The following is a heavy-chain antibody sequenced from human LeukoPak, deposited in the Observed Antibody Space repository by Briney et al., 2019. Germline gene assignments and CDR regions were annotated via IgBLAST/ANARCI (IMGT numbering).Heavy chain of an antibody. CDR2: ISGSSDTI. D-gene: IGHD1-1*01. Sequence: GGSLRLSCAASGFTDSSNYMSWVRQAPGKGLEWVSYISGSSDTIYYADSVKGRFTISRHNGKDSLYLQMNSLRAEDTAVYYCAREKRPGVYYYGMDVWGQGTTVTVSS. V-gene: IGHV3-48*01. CDR1: GFTDSSNY. J-gene: IGHJ6*02. CDR3: AREKRPGVYYYGMDV.